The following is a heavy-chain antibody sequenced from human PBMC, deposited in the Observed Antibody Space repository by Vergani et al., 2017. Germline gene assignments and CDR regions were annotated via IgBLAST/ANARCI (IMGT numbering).Heavy chain of an antibody. CDR1: GFTFSTYA. Sequence: EVQLVESGGGLVKPGGSLRLSCAASGFTFSTYAMNWVRQATGKGLEWVSSISTSSSYIYYADSVKGRFTISRDNAKNSLYLQMNNLRAEDTAVYYCARDTRGPERADYWGQGTLVTVSS. CDR2: ISTSSSYI. J-gene: IGHJ4*02. CDR3: ARDTRGPERADY. V-gene: IGHV3-21*02. D-gene: IGHD1-14*01.